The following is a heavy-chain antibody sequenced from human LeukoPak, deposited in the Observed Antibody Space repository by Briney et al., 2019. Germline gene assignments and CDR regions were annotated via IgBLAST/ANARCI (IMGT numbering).Heavy chain of an antibody. D-gene: IGHD1-26*01. J-gene: IGHJ4*02. CDR1: GFTFRSYA. CDR2: ISGSGGST. V-gene: IGHV3-23*01. Sequence: PGGSLRLSCAASGFTFRSYAMSWVRQAPGEGLEWVSAISGSGGSTYYADSVKGRFTISRDNSKNTLYLRMNSLRAEDTAVYYCAKAFARIVGAFDFDYWGQGTLVTVSS. CDR3: AKAFARIVGAFDFDY.